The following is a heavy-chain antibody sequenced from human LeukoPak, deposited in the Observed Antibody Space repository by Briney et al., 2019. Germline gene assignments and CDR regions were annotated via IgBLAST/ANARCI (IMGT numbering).Heavy chain of an antibody. CDR3: AKLNGYGDY. D-gene: IGHD5-18*01. Sequence: GGSLRLSCAVSGFTFSRHGMSWVRQAPGKGLEWVSTISGSGDSTYYADSVKGRFTISRDNSKNMVFLQMDSLRVEDTAAYYCAKLNGYGDYWGQGTLVTISS. CDR2: ISGSGDST. CDR1: GFTFSRHG. V-gene: IGHV3-23*01. J-gene: IGHJ4*02.